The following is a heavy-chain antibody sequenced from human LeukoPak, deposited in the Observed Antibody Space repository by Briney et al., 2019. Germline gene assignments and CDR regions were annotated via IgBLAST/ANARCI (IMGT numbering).Heavy chain of an antibody. CDR3: AKDPRFGDFYYGMDV. V-gene: IGHV3-11*01. Sequence: GGSLRLSCAASGFTFSDYYMSWIRQAPGKGLEWVSYISSSGNNIYYADSVKGRFTISRDNAKNSLYLQMNSLRAEDTALYYCAKDPRFGDFYYGMDVWGQGTTVTVSS. CDR1: GFTFSDYY. J-gene: IGHJ6*02. D-gene: IGHD3-10*01. CDR2: ISSSGNNI.